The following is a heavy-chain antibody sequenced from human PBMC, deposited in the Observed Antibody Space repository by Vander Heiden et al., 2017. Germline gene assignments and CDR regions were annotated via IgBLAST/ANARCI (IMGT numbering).Heavy chain of an antibody. D-gene: IGHD3-10*01. CDR3: AKDRGLWFGESFDY. Sequence: EVQLLESGGGLVQPGGSLRLSCAASAFPFSSYAMSWVRQAPGKGLECVSAISGSGGSTYYADSVKGRFTISRDNSKNTLYLQMNSLRAEDTAVYYCAKDRGLWFGESFDYWGQGTLVTVSS. V-gene: IGHV3-23*01. CDR1: AFPFSSYA. CDR2: ISGSGGST. J-gene: IGHJ4*02.